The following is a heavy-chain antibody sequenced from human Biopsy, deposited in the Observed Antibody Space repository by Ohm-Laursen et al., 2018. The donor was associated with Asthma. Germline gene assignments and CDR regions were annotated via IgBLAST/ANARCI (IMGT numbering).Heavy chain of an antibody. CDR2: IYHRGNT. D-gene: IGHD3-3*01. Sequence: SDTLSLTCSVSGYSISNGGYYWTWVRQRPGKGLEWIGNIYHRGNTKYNPSLKSRLSFSVDTSKNQFSLKLSSVTAADTAIYFCARDYYDFWNRSVYTYFGMDLWGQGTLVSVSS. CDR3: ARDYYDFWNRSVYTYFGMDL. V-gene: IGHV4-31*03. J-gene: IGHJ5*02. CDR1: GYSISNGGYY.